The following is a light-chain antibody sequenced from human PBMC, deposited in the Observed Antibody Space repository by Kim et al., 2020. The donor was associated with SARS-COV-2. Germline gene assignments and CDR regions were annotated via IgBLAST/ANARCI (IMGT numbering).Light chain of an antibody. J-gene: IGLJ2*01. CDR2: EVN. CDR1: SSCVWEFNP. Sequence: GQTIHRYLTGTSSCVWEFNPCSWDQQHPGKAPKLMIYEVNKRPSGVSNRFSGSKSGNTASLTISGLQAEDEADYFCCSYAGSSSLVFGGGTKLTVL. V-gene: IGLV2-23*02. CDR3: CSYAGSSSLV.